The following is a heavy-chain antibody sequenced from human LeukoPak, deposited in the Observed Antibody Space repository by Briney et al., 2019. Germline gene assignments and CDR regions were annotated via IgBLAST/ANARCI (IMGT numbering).Heavy chain of an antibody. V-gene: IGHV3-21*01. J-gene: IGHJ4*02. CDR2: ISSSSSYI. CDR1: EFSFSSYY. CDR3: ARAAMTTVVTHLSY. Sequence: GGSLRLSCAPSEFSFSSYYMNGVRQAPGKGLEWVSSISSSSSYIYYADSVKGRFTISRDNAKNSLYLQMNSLRAEDTAVYYCARAAMTTVVTHLSYWGQGTLVTVSS. D-gene: IGHD4-23*01.